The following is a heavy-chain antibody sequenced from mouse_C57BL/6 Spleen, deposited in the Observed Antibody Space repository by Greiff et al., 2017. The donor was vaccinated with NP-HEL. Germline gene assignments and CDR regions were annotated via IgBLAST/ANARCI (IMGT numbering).Heavy chain of an antibody. CDR1: GFTFSSYT. J-gene: IGHJ4*01. V-gene: IGHV5-9*01. CDR2: ISGGGGNT. D-gene: IGHD2-1*01. Sequence: VKLVESGGGLVKPGGSLKLSCAASGFTFSSYTMSWVRQTPEKRLEWVATISGGGGNTYYPDSVKGRFTISRDNAKNTLYLQMSSLRSEDTALYYCARGLGNYVNYAMDYWGQGTSVTVSS. CDR3: ARGLGNYVNYAMDY.